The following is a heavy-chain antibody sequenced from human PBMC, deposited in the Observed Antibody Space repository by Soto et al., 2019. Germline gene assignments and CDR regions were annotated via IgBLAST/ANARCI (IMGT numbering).Heavy chain of an antibody. J-gene: IGHJ6*03. Sequence: EVQLLESGGGLVQPGGSLRLSCVVSGFTFGSYAMSWVRQAPEKGPEWVAILGGNGFTTYYADSVKGRFTISGDKSKSTLFLQMNSLRADDTGVYYCAKALRPSLNFFHYMDVWGRGTSVTGSS. CDR2: LGGNGFTT. CDR1: GFTFGSYA. CDR3: AKALRPSLNFFHYMDV. V-gene: IGHV3-23*01. D-gene: IGHD2-2*01.